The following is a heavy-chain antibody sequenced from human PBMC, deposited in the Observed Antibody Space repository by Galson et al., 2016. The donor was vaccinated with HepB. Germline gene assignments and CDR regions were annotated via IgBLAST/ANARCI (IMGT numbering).Heavy chain of an antibody. J-gene: IGHJ4*02. CDR1: GGSISTSSYY. Sequence: LSLTCSVSGGSISTSSYYWGWIRQPPGKGLEWIGYFYSSENTNYNPSLRSRVTISGDTSRNQFSLKLTSVTAAETAVYYCARDQHGSFFAYWGQGTLVTVSS. D-gene: IGHD3-10*01. CDR3: ARDQHGSFFAY. V-gene: IGHV4-61*05. CDR2: FYSSENT.